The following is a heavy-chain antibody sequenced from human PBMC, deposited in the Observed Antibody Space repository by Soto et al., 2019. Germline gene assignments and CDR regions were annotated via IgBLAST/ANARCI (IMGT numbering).Heavy chain of an antibody. V-gene: IGHV3-73*01. CDR3: TRYASTLDWFFDY. D-gene: IGHD3-9*01. Sequence: EVQLVQSEGGLVQPGGSLTLSCVASGFSFSDTAIHWVRQTSEKGLEWIGRIKNKANNYATAYSASVEGRFTVSRDDTQNTAFLKMNGLKIEDTAVYYCTRYASTLDWFFDYWGQGALVTVSA. CDR2: IKNKANNYAT. J-gene: IGHJ4*02. CDR1: GFSFSDTA.